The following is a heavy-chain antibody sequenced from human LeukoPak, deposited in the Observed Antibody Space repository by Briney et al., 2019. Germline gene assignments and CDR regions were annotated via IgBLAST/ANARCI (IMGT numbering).Heavy chain of an antibody. J-gene: IGHJ4*02. V-gene: IGHV1-69*13. CDR1: GGPFSSYA. CDR2: IIPIFGTA. Sequence: SVKVSCKASGGPFSSYAISWVRQAPGQGLEWMGGIIPIFGTANYAQKFQGRVTITADESTSTAYMELSSLRSEDTAVYYCARDGPGRTVTTDYWGQGTLVTVSS. D-gene: IGHD4-11*01. CDR3: ARDGPGRTVTTDY.